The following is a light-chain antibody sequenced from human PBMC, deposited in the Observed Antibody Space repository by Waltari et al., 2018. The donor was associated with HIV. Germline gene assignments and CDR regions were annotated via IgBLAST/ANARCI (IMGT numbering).Light chain of an antibody. CDR3: QVWDSSSDHCV. CDR2: TTD. Sequence: QSVLTQPPSVSGTPGQRVVISCSGSSSNIGRNTGNWYQQLPGTAPKLIIHTTDQRPSGVSDRFSGSKSGTTASLAIRGLQSEDEADYYCQVWDSSSDHCVFGGGTKLTVL. J-gene: IGLJ3*02. V-gene: IGLV1-44*01. CDR1: SSNIGRNT.